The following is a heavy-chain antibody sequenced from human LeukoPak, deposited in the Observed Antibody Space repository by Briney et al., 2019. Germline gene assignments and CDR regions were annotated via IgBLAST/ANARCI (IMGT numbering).Heavy chain of an antibody. J-gene: IGHJ2*01. D-gene: IGHD3-22*01. CDR3: ARHKEDFDDSSGPNFWYFDL. Sequence: SETLSLNCTVSGDSIKSDSYYWGWIRQPPGKGLEWIGTIYYSGSTYYNPSLKSRVTISVDTSKNQFSVKLSSVTAADTALYYCARHKEDFDDSSGPNFWYFDLWGRGTLVTVSS. V-gene: IGHV4-39*01. CDR2: IYYSGST. CDR1: GDSIKSDSYY.